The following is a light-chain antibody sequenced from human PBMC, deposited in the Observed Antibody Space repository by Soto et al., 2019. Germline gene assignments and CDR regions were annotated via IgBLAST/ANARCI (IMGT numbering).Light chain of an antibody. CDR2: EVN. CDR1: SSDVGGYKY. J-gene: IGLJ3*02. V-gene: IGLV2-11*01. Sequence: QSALTQPRSVSGSPGQSVTISCTGTSSDVGGYKYVSWYQQHPGKAPRLMIYEVNKRPSGVPDRFSGSKSGYTASLTVSGLQTEDEAFYYCSSSAGIYHYLVFGGGTKVTVL. CDR3: SSSAGIYHYLV.